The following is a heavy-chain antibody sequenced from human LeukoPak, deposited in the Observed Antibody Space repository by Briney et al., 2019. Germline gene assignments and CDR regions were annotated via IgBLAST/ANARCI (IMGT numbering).Heavy chain of an antibody. CDR3: TRNNWLDP. CDR2: INHSGTT. CDR1: GGSFSSYY. Sequence: KASETLSLTCAVYGGSFSSYYWSWIRQSPGKGLEWIGEINHSGTTKYNPSLKSRVTISGDTPQNQFSLRLSSVTAADTAVYYCTRNNWLDPWGQGTLVTVSS. J-gene: IGHJ5*02. V-gene: IGHV4-34*01.